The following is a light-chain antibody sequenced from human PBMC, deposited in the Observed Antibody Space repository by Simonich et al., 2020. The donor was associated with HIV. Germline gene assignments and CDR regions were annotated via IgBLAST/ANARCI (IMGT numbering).Light chain of an antibody. CDR2: STN. CDR1: SGSVSTSYY. CDR3: VLYMGSGTVL. Sequence: QTVVNQEPSFSVSPGGTVTLTCGLSSGSVSTSYYPSRYQQTPGQAPRTLLYSTNTRSSGVPDRCSGSILGNKATLTITGAQADDESDYYCVLYMGSGTVLFGGGTKLTVL. J-gene: IGLJ2*01. V-gene: IGLV8-61*01.